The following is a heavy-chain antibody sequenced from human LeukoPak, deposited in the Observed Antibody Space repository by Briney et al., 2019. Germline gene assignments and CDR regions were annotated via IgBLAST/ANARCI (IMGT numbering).Heavy chain of an antibody. V-gene: IGHV4-38-2*02. Sequence: SETLSLTCTVSGYSISSGYYWGWIRQPPGKGLEWIGSIYRSGSTNYNPSLKSRVTISVDTSQNQFSLKLSSVTAADTAVYYCARDIIDWFDPWGRGTLVTVSS. CDR2: IYRSGST. CDR3: ARDIIDWFDP. CDR1: GYSISSGYY. J-gene: IGHJ2*01. D-gene: IGHD3-10*01.